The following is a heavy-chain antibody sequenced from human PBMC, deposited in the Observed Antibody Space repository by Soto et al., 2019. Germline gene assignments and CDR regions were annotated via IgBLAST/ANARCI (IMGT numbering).Heavy chain of an antibody. CDR3: ARDPTQKNIAVAGGLYY. J-gene: IGHJ4*02. CDR2: IYHSGST. CDR1: GGSISRSNW. Sequence: PSETLSLTCAVSGGSISRSNWWSWVRQPPGKGLEWIGEIYHSGSTNYNPSLKSRVTISVDKSKNQFSLKLSSVTAADTAVYYCARDPTQKNIAVAGGLYYWGQGTLVTVS. D-gene: IGHD6-19*01. V-gene: IGHV4-4*02.